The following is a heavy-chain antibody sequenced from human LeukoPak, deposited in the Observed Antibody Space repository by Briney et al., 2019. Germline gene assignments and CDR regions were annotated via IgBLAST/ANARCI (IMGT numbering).Heavy chain of an antibody. J-gene: IGHJ4*02. Sequence: GRFSISRDESKSIVYLQMSSLKTEDTAVYYCARVSTRGYSYGPEFDYWGQGTLVTVSS. CDR3: ARVSTRGYSYGPEFDY. D-gene: IGHD5-18*01. V-gene: IGHV3-49*02.